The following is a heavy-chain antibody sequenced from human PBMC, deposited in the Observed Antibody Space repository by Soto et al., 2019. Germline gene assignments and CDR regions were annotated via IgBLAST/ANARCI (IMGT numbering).Heavy chain of an antibody. CDR3: GRDHGTASSGTLGGGFDP. Sequence: QVQLVESGGGVVQPGMSLRLSCAASGFTFKHFGMHWVRQAPGKGLEWVAIIWYDGSDKKYADSVKGRFTISRDNSANTLDMQMNCLTVDDTAVYYCGRDHGTASSGTLGGGFDPWGQGPLVTVSS. V-gene: IGHV3-33*01. CDR1: GFTFKHFG. D-gene: IGHD1-1*01. J-gene: IGHJ5*02. CDR2: IWYDGSDK.